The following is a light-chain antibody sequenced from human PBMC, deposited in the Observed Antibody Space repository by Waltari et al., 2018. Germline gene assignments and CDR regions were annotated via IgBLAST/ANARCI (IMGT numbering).Light chain of an antibody. CDR2: WAS. V-gene: IGKV4-1*01. CDR1: QTILYNSNTKNY. Sequence: DIVMTQSPDSLAVSLGERASINCTSSQTILYNSNTKNYLAWYQQKPGQPPKLLIYWASTRQSVVPDRFSGSGSGTDFTLTISSLQAGDVAVYYCQQYFTTLTFGGGTKVEIK. J-gene: IGKJ4*01. CDR3: QQYFTTLT.